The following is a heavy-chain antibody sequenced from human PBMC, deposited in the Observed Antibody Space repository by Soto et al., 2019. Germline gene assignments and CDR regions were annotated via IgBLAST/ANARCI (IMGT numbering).Heavy chain of an antibody. CDR3: GRRKGYISGWFYSYYAIDV. D-gene: IGHD6-19*01. CDR1: GYTFTSYD. J-gene: IGHJ6*02. V-gene: IGHV1-8*01. Sequence: QVQLVQSGAEVKKPGASVKVSCKASGYTFTSYDINWVRQATGQGLEWMGWMNPNSGNTGYAQKFQGRVTMTRNTSTSIVYTELSSLRSEDTAVYYCGRRKGYISGWFYSYYAIDVWGQGTTVTVSS. CDR2: MNPNSGNT.